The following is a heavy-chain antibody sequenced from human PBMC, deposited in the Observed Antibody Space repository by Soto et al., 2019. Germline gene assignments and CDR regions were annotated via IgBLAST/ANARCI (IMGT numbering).Heavy chain of an antibody. CDR3: ARDTADNWNDVQFFDC. V-gene: IGHV3-21*01. CDR2: ISSSSSYI. Sequence: GGSLRLSCAASGFTFISYSMNWVRQAPWKGLEWVSSISSSSSYIYYADSVKGRFTISRDNAKNSLYLQMNSLRAEDTAVYYCARDTADNWNDVQFFDCWGQGTMVTVS. D-gene: IGHD1-1*01. J-gene: IGHJ4*03. CDR1: GFTFISYS.